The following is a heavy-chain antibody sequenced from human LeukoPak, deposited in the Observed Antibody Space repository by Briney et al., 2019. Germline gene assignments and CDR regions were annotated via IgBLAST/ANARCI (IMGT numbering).Heavy chain of an antibody. CDR1: GGTFSNYA. V-gene: IGHV1-69*06. J-gene: IGHJ5*02. CDR3: ARAGVHCSSTSCYDWFDP. Sequence: GASVKVSCKASGGTFSNYAISWVRQAPGQGLEWMGGIIPIFGTANYAQKFRGRVTITADKSTRTAYMELSSLRSEDTAVYYCARAGVHCSSTSCYDWFDPWGQGTLVTVSS. CDR2: IIPIFGTA. D-gene: IGHD2-2*01.